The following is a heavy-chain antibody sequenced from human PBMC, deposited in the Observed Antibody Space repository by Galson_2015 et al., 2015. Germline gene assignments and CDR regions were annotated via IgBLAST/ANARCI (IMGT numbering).Heavy chain of an antibody. Sequence: CAISGDSVSSNSAAWNWIRQSPPRGLEWLGRTSYRSKWYTDYAVSVKSRITINPDTSRNQFSLQLNSVTPEDTAVYYCARDLGSGWYWVFDYWGQGALVTVSS. V-gene: IGHV6-1*01. CDR2: TSYRSKWYT. D-gene: IGHD6-19*01. CDR3: ARDLGSGWYWVFDY. CDR1: GDSVSSNSAA. J-gene: IGHJ4*02.